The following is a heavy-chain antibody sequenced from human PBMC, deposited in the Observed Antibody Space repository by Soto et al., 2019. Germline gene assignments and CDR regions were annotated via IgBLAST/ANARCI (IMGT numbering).Heavy chain of an antibody. CDR1: GYTFTSYG. Sequence: QVQLVQSGAEVKKPGASVKVSCKASGYTFTSYGISWVRQAPGQGLEWMGWISAYNGNTNYAQKLEGRVTMTTDTSTSTAYMELRSLRSDDTAVYYCVRGITMVRGAPSGYGMDVWGQGTTVTVSS. J-gene: IGHJ6*02. V-gene: IGHV1-18*04. CDR2: ISAYNGNT. CDR3: VRGITMVRGAPSGYGMDV. D-gene: IGHD3-10*01.